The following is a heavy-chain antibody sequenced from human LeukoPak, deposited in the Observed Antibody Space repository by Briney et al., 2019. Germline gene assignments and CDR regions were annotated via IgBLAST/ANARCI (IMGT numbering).Heavy chain of an antibody. V-gene: IGHV4-59*01. CDR2: IYYSGST. J-gene: IGHJ4*02. Sequence: PSETLSLTCTVTGGSISSYYWSWIRQPPGKGLDWIGYIYYSGSTNYNPSLKSRVTISVDTSKNQFSLKLSSVTAADTAVYYCAREPLYYDFWSGYFDYWGQGTLVTVSS. CDR3: AREPLYYDFWSGYFDY. CDR1: GGSISSYY. D-gene: IGHD3-3*01.